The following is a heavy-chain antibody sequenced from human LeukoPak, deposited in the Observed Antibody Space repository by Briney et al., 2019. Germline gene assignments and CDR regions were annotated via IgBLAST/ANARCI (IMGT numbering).Heavy chain of an antibody. CDR2: INHSGST. Sequence: SETLSLTCAVYGGSFSGYYWSWIRQPPGKGLEWIGEINHSGSTNYNPSLKSRVTISVDTSKNQFSLKLGSVTAADTAVYYCARQPAWNYYGSGSFDFDYWGQGTLVTVSS. CDR1: GGSFSGYY. V-gene: IGHV4-34*01. CDR3: ARQPAWNYYGSGSFDFDY. J-gene: IGHJ4*02. D-gene: IGHD3-10*01.